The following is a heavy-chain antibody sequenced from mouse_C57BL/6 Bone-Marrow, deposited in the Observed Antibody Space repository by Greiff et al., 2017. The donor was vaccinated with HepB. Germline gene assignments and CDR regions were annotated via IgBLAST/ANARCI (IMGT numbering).Heavy chain of an antibody. CDR1: GFNIKDDY. CDR2: IDPENGDT. V-gene: IGHV14-4*01. D-gene: IGHD2-3*01. J-gene: IGHJ2*01. CDR3: TTGYYENYFDY. Sequence: EVQLQQSGAELVRPGASVKLSCTASGFNIKDDYMHWVKQRPEQGLEWIGWIDPENGDTEYASKFQGKATITADTSSNTAYLQLSSLTSEDTAVYYCTTGYYENYFDYWGQGTTLTVSS.